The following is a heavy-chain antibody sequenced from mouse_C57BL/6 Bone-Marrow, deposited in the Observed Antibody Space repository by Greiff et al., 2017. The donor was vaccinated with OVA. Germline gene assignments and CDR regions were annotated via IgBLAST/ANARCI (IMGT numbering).Heavy chain of an antibody. CDR3: ARHYDWYFDV. V-gene: IGHV1-64*01. D-gene: IGHD1-1*02. CDR1: GYTFTSYW. CDR2: IHPNSGST. J-gene: IGHJ1*03. Sequence: VQLQQSGAELVKPGASVKLSCKASGYTFTSYWMHWVKQRPGQGLEWIGMIHPNSGSTNYNEKFKSKATLTVDKSSSTAYMQLSSLTSEDSAVYYCARHYDWYFDVWGTGTTVTVSS.